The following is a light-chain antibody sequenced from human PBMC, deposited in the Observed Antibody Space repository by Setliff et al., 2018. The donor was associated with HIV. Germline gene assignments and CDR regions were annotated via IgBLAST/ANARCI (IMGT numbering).Light chain of an antibody. CDR1: FSNIGNNA. J-gene: IGLJ3*02. CDR3: ATWDDRLNAGV. CDR2: TNN. V-gene: IGLV1-44*01. Sequence: VLTQPPSASGTPGQRVTISCSGRFSNIGNNAVSWYQQFPGTAPKLLIYTNNQRPSGVPDRFSGSKSDTSASLAISGLQSEDESDYYCATWDDRLNAGVFGGGTKVTVL.